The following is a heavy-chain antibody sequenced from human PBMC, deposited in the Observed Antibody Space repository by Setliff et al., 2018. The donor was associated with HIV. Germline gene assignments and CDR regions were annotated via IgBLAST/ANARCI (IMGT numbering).Heavy chain of an antibody. CDR1: GFRFRTYA. V-gene: IGHV3-23*01. J-gene: IGHJ6*02. Sequence: GGSLRLSCVASGFRFRTYAMSWVRQAPGKGLEWVSGISGSAGTTYYADSVKGRFTISRDNSKSMLYLQMNSLRVEDTAMYYCARNPQGSYWVTRYGMDVWGRGTTVTVSS. CDR2: ISGSAGTT. CDR3: ARNPQGSYWVTRYGMDV. D-gene: IGHD3-10*01.